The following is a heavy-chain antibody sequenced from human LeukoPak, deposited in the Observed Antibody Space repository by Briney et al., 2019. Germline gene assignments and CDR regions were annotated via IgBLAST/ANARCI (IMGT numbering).Heavy chain of an antibody. J-gene: IGHJ6*03. CDR2: IYYSGST. V-gene: IGHV4-59*08. Sequence: SETLSLTCTVSGGSIGSYYWSWIRQPPGQGLEWIGYIYYSGSTNYNPSLKSRVTISVDTSKNQFSLSLSSVTAADTAVYYCARPLGDYYMDVWGKGTTVTISS. CDR3: ARPLGDYYMDV. CDR1: GGSIGSYY.